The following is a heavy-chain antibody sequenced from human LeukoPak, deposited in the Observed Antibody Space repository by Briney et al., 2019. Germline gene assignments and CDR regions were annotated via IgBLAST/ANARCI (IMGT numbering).Heavy chain of an antibody. CDR2: IKSKTDGGTT. V-gene: IGHV3-15*01. Sequence: GGSLRLSCAASGFTFSNAGMSWVRQAPGKGLEWVGRIKSKTDGGTTDYAAPVKGRFTISRDDSKNTLYLQMNSLKTEDTAVYYCTTDLQWLRDFWSGYYTFDYWGQGTLVTVSS. CDR1: GFTFSNAG. D-gene: IGHD3-3*01. CDR3: TTDLQWLRDFWSGYYTFDY. J-gene: IGHJ4*02.